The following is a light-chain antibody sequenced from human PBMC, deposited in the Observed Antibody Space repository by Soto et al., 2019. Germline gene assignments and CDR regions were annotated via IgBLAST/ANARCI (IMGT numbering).Light chain of an antibody. CDR2: EVT. CDR1: SSDVGGYNY. Sequence: QSALTQPPSASGSPGQSVTISCTGTSSDVGGYNYVSWYQQHPGKAPKLLIYEVTKRPSGVPDRFSGSKSGNTASLTVSGLQAEDEADYYCSSYAGSNNLVFRGGTKLTVL. J-gene: IGLJ3*02. CDR3: SSYAGSNNLV. V-gene: IGLV2-8*01.